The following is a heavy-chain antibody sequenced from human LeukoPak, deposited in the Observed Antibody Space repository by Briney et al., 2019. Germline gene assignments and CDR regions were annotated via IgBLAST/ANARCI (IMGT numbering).Heavy chain of an antibody. CDR2: ISPSSTRI. V-gene: IGHV3-48*04. Sequence: GGSLRLSCAASGFTFSSYDMNWVRQAPGKGLEWVSYISPSSTRIDYAASVRGRFTISRDNAKNSLYLQMNSLRAEDTAVYYCARGPDYDFWSGYYKTYFDYWGQGTLVTVSS. D-gene: IGHD3-3*01. CDR3: ARGPDYDFWSGYYKTYFDY. J-gene: IGHJ4*02. CDR1: GFTFSSYD.